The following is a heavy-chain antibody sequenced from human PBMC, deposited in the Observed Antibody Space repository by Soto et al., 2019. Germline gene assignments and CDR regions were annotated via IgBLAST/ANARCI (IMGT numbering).Heavy chain of an antibody. CDR3: AKQGYYYDSSGYRVGAFDI. Sequence: EVQLLESGGGLVQPGGSLRLSCAASGFTFSSYAMSWVRQAPGKGLEWVSAISGSGGSTYYADSVKGRFTISRDNSKNTLYLQMNSLRAEDTAVYYCAKQGYYYDSSGYRVGAFDIWGQGTMVTVSS. V-gene: IGHV3-23*01. J-gene: IGHJ3*02. CDR1: GFTFSSYA. D-gene: IGHD3-22*01. CDR2: ISGSGGST.